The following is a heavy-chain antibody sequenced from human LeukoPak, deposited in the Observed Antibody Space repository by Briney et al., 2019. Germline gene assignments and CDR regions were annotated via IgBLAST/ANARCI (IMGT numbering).Heavy chain of an antibody. CDR3: ARGDYGDYGVSDY. Sequence: GASVKVSCTASGYTFTSYDINWVRQATGQGLEWMGWMNPNSGDTGYAQKFQGRVTMTRNTSISTAYMELSSLRSEDPAVYYCARGDYGDYGVSDYWGQGTLVTVSS. J-gene: IGHJ4*02. CDR2: MNPNSGDT. D-gene: IGHD4-17*01. CDR1: GYTFTSYD. V-gene: IGHV1-8*01.